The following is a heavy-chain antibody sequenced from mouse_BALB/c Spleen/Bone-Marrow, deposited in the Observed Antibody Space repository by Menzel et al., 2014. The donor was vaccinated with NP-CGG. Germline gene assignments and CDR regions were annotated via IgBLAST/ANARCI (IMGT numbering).Heavy chain of an antibody. CDR2: INPDSSTI. CDR1: GFDFSRYW. CDR3: ARQGYYGKGDY. D-gene: IGHD2-1*01. Sequence: EVKLMEPGGGLVQPGGSLKLSCAASGFDFSRYWMSWVRQAPGKGLEWIGEINPDSSTINYTPSLKDKFIISGDNAKNTLYLQMSKVRSEDTALYYCARQGYYGKGDYWGQGTTLTVSS. J-gene: IGHJ2*01. V-gene: IGHV4-1*02.